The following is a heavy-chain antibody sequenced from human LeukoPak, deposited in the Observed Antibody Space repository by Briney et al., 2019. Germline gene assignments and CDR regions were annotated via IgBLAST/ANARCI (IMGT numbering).Heavy chain of an antibody. J-gene: IGHJ3*02. D-gene: IGHD6-19*01. V-gene: IGHV1-69*05. Sequence: ASVKVPCKASGGTFSSYAISWVRQAPGQGLEWMGRIIPIFGTANYAQKFQGRVTITTDESTSTAYMELSSLRSEDTAVYYCATPGGGSGWYEDAFDIWGQGTMVTVSS. CDR2: IIPIFGTA. CDR3: ATPGGGSGWYEDAFDI. CDR1: GGTFSSYA.